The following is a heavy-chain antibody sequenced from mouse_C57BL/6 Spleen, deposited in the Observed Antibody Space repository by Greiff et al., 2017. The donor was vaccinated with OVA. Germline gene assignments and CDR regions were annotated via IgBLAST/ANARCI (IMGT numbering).Heavy chain of an antibody. CDR2: ISSGGSYT. D-gene: IGHD2-4*01. CDR1: GFTFSSYG. Sequence: EVKVVESGGDLVKPGGSLKLSCAASGFTFSSYGMSWVRQTPDKRLEWVATISSGGSYTYYPDSVKGRFTISRDNAKNTLYLQMSGLKSEDTAMYCCARRGLGYFDYWGQGTTLTVSS. J-gene: IGHJ2*01. CDR3: ARRGLGYFDY. V-gene: IGHV5-6*02.